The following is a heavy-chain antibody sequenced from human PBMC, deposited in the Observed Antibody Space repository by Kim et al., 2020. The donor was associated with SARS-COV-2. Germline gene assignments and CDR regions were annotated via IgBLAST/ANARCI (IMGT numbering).Heavy chain of an antibody. V-gene: IGHV3-23*01. J-gene: IGHJ4*02. Sequence: KGRFTISRDNSKNTLYLQMNSLRAEDTAVYYCAKLGSYYGSGSYSAPNDYWGQGTLVTVSS. CDR3: AKLGSYYGSGSYSAPNDY. D-gene: IGHD3-10*01.